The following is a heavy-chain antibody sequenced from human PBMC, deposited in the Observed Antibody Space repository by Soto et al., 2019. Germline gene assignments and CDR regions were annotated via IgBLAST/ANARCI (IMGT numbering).Heavy chain of an antibody. D-gene: IGHD3-22*01. J-gene: IGHJ1*01. CDR2: ISGSGGST. Sequence: GGSLRLSCAASGFTFSSYAMSWVRQAPGKGLEWVSTISGSGGSTHYADSVKGRFTISRDNSKNTLYLQMNSLRAEDTALYYCAKTFYYDNGSGFQHWGQGTLVTVSS. CDR3: AKTFYYDNGSGFQH. CDR1: GFTFSSYA. V-gene: IGHV3-23*01.